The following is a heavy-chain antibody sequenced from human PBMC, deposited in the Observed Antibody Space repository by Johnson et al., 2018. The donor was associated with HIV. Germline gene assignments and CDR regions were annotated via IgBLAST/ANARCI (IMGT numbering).Heavy chain of an antibody. CDR3: AKDSDAFYYGSGDAFDI. V-gene: IGHV3-20*04. CDR2: IYWNGGRT. Sequence: VQLVESGGGVVRPGGSLRLSCAASGFTFDDYGMSWVRQAPGKGLEWVSGIYWNGGRTAYADSVKGRFTLSRDSSKQSLYLQMNSLRPEDTALYFCAKDSDAFYYGSGDAFDIWGQGTVVTVSS. J-gene: IGHJ3*02. D-gene: IGHD3-10*01. CDR1: GFTFDDYG.